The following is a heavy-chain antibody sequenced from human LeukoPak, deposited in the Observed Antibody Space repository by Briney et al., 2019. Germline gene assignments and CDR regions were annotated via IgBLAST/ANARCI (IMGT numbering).Heavy chain of an antibody. CDR2: IYYSGST. Sequence: SETLSLTCTVSGGSISSYYWSWIRQPPGKGLEWIGYIYYSGSTNYNPSLKSRVTISVDTSKNQFSLKLSSVAAADTAVYYCARHTFRGGSYSVDAFDIWGQGTMVTVSS. V-gene: IGHV4-59*08. D-gene: IGHD1-26*01. CDR3: ARHTFRGGSYSVDAFDI. J-gene: IGHJ3*02. CDR1: GGSISSYY.